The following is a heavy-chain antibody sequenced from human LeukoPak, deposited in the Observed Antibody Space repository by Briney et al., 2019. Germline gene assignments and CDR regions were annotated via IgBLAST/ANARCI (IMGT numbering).Heavy chain of an antibody. D-gene: IGHD2-15*01. CDR2: ISQSGST. CDR3: ARGRYCSGGSCYYY. Sequence: SETLSLTCTVYGESFSGYYWTWIRQPPGKGLEWIGEISQSGSTNYNPSLKSRVTMSVDTSKNQFSLKLNSVTAADTAVYYCARGRYCSGGSCYYYWGQGTLVTVSS. J-gene: IGHJ4*02. CDR1: GESFSGYY. V-gene: IGHV4-34*01.